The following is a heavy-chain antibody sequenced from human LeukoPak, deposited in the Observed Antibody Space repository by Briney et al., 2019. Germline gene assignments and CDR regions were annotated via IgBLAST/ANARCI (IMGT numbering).Heavy chain of an antibody. J-gene: IGHJ4*02. Sequence: SETLSLTCTVSGGSISSYYWSWIRQPPGKGLEWIGYIYYSGSTNYNPSLKSRVTISVDTSKNQFSLKLSSVTAADTAVYYCARDHIAVAGNFDYWGQGTLVTVSS. CDR2: IYYSGST. V-gene: IGHV4-59*12. D-gene: IGHD6-19*01. CDR1: GGSISSYY. CDR3: ARDHIAVAGNFDY.